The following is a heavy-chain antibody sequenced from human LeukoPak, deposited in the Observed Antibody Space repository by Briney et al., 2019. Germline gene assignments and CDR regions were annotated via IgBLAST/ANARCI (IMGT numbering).Heavy chain of an antibody. J-gene: IGHJ6*02. CDR2: INPSGGST. D-gene: IGHD3-10*01. CDR3: ARDDSLQWFEELSSRRLYNYAMDV. Sequence: GASVKVSCKASGHTFSTYFLHWVRQAPGQGLEWMGIINPSGGSTSYAQKFQGRVTMTRDTSTSTVYMELSSLRSEDTAVYYCARDDSLQWFEELSSRRLYNYAMDVWGQGTTVTVSS. V-gene: IGHV1-46*01. CDR1: GHTFSTYF.